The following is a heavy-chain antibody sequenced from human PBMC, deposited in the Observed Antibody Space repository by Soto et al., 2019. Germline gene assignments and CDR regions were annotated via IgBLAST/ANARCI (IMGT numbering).Heavy chain of an antibody. J-gene: IGHJ4*02. CDR1: GGSISSSNW. V-gene: IGHV4-4*02. CDR3: TRGSIAAAVLPFDY. D-gene: IGHD6-13*01. CDR2: IYHSGST. Sequence: SETLSLTCAVSGGSISSSNWWSWVRQPPGKGLEWIGEIYHSGSTNYNPSLKSRVTISVDKSKNQFSLKLSSVTAADTAVYYCTRGSIAAAVLPFDYWGQGILVTVSS.